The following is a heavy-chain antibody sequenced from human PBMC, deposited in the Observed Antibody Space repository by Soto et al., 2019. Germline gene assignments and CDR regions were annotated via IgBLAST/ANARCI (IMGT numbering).Heavy chain of an antibody. D-gene: IGHD1-7*01. J-gene: IGHJ5*02. CDR3: AKGNWNYGVGWFDP. Sequence: PGGSLRLSCAASGFTFSSYSMSWVRQAPGKGLEWVSGFRSGGDDDTTYYADSVRGRFTISRDNSKNTLYLQMNSLRAEDTAVYYCAKGNWNYGVGWFDPWGQGTLVTVSS. V-gene: IGHV3-23*01. CDR2: FRSGGDDDTT. CDR1: GFTFSSYS.